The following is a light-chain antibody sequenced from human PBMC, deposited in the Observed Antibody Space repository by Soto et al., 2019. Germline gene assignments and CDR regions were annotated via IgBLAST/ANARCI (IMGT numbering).Light chain of an antibody. CDR3: AAWNDGLNGRVV. J-gene: IGLJ2*01. CDR1: SSNIGTNT. V-gene: IGLV1-44*01. CDR2: RDN. Sequence: QSVLTQPPSASGTPGQRVTISCSGSSSNIGTNTVSWYQQVTGAAPKLLIYRDNQRPSGVPDRFSGSKSGTSASLAISGLQSGDEAVYYCAAWNDGLNGRVVFGGGPKLTVL.